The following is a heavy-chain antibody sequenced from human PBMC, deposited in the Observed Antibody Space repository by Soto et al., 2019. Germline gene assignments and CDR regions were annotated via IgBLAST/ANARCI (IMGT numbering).Heavy chain of an antibody. Sequence: GGSLRLSCAASGFTFSSYSMSWVRQARGKGLEWVSGFRTSGDGGTTYYADSVKGRFTISRDNSKNMLFLQMNSLRAEDTAIYYCAKKVNSAPGSQYFDYWGQGTLVTVSS. J-gene: IGHJ4*02. D-gene: IGHD1-1*01. CDR2: FRTSGDGGTT. V-gene: IGHV3-23*01. CDR3: AKKVNSAPGSQYFDY. CDR1: GFTFSSYS.